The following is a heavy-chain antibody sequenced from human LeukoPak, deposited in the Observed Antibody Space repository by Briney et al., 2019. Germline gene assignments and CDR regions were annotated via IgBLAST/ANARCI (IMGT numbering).Heavy chain of an antibody. CDR1: GFTFSSYA. CDR2: ISGSDDST. Sequence: GGSLRLSCEASGFTFSSYAMSWVRQAPGKGLEWVSSISGSDDSTYYADSLKGRFTISRDNSKNTLYLQMNSLRAEDTAIYYCVKAVVVGATLDAFDIWGRGTMVTVSS. J-gene: IGHJ3*02. CDR3: VKAVVVGATLDAFDI. V-gene: IGHV3-23*01. D-gene: IGHD2-15*01.